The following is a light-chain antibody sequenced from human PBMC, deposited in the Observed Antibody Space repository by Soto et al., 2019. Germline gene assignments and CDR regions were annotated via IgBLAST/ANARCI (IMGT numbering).Light chain of an antibody. CDR2: EVH. J-gene: IGLJ2*01. Sequence: QSALTQPPSASGSPGQSVTISCTGTGSDVGAYNYVSWYQQHPGKAPKLIIYEVHKRPSGVPDRFSGSKSGNTASLTVSGLQAEDEADYYCSSYAGTNNVLFGGGTKLTVL. V-gene: IGLV2-8*01. CDR1: GSDVGAYNY. CDR3: SSYAGTNNVL.